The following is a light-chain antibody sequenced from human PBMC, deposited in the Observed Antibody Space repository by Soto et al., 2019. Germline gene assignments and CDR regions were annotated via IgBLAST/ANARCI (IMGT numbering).Light chain of an antibody. Sequence: IVLTQSQDTLSVSPPYRITLXCRSGQSVSSSYLAWYQQKPGQAPRLLIYGASSRATGIPDRFSGSGSGTDFTLTISRLEPEDFAVYYCQQYNNWPWTFGQGTKVDIK. V-gene: IGKV3-20*01. CDR1: QSVSSSY. CDR2: GAS. CDR3: QQYNNWPWT. J-gene: IGKJ1*01.